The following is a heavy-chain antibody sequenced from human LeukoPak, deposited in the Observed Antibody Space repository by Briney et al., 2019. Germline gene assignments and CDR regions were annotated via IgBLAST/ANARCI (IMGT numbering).Heavy chain of an antibody. CDR1: GFTFDDYA. D-gene: IGHD3-22*01. CDR2: ISWNSGRF. Sequence: GGSLRLSCAASGFTFDDYAMHWVRQVPGKGLEWVSGISWNSGRFGYADSVKGRFTISRDNAKNSLYLQMNSLRAEDTALYYCAKDTYDSSDYYGYYYAMDVWGLGTTVTVSS. J-gene: IGHJ6*02. V-gene: IGHV3-9*01. CDR3: AKDTYDSSDYYGYYYAMDV.